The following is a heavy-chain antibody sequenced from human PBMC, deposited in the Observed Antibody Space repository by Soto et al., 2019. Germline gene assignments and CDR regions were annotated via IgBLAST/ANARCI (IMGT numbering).Heavy chain of an antibody. D-gene: IGHD6-19*01. V-gene: IGHV3-23*01. CDR2: ISCCGGSA. Sequence: GGSLRLSCVASGFNFKKFAMAWVRQAAGEGLEWVSGISCCGGSASYADSVKGRFSIAGDDSKNTVSLQLNSLRVEDTAQYYCAKADGQQWLIPHLDNWGQGTLVTVSS. J-gene: IGHJ4*02. CDR1: GFNFKKFA. CDR3: AKADGQQWLIPHLDN.